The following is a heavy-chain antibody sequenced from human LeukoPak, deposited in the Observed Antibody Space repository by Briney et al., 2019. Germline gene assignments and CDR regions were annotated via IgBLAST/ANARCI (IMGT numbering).Heavy chain of an antibody. J-gene: IGHJ5*02. D-gene: IGHD6-19*01. Sequence: GGSLRLSCAASGFTFSKYWMLWVRQAPGKGLESVSRINTDGTVTTYADSVKGRFTVSRDNADNTMFLQMNSVRAEDTAVYYCAKRFFEAVAGYNWFDPWGQGTLVTVSS. CDR3: AKRFFEAVAGYNWFDP. CDR1: GFTFSKYW. CDR2: INTDGTVT. V-gene: IGHV3-74*01.